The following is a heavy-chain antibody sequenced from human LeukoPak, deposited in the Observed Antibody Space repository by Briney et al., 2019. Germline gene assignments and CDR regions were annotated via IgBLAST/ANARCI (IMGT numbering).Heavy chain of an antibody. D-gene: IGHD3-22*01. Sequence: SVNLSRTSSGFSFTISAIQWERQARGQPPAWLGWLVVGSGNTNYAQKFQERVTITRDMSTSTAYMGLRSLRSEDTAVDYWAAAVHGYWVYWGQGTLVTVSS. J-gene: IGHJ4*02. CDR1: GFSFTISA. CDR3: AAAVHGYWVY. CDR2: LVVGSGNT. V-gene: IGHV1-58*02.